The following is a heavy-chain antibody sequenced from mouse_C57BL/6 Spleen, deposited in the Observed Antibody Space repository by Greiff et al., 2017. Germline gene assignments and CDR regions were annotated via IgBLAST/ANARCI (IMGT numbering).Heavy chain of an antibody. D-gene: IGHD1-1*02. CDR3: ARCGYWYFDV. CDR1: GFTFSDYY. V-gene: IGHV5-16*01. Sequence: EVQLVESEGGLVQPGSSMKLSCTASGFTFSDYYMAWVRQVPEKGLEWVANINYDGSSTYYLDSLKSRFIISRDNAKNILYLQMSSLKSEDTATYYCARCGYWYFDVWGTGTTVTVSS. J-gene: IGHJ1*03. CDR2: INYDGSST.